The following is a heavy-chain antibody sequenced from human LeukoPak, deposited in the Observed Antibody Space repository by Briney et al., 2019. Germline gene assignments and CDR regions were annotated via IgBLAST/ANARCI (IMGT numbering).Heavy chain of an antibody. CDR2: ISYDGSNK. CDR1: VFIFSNYA. V-gene: IGHV3-30*04. J-gene: IGHJ4*02. Sequence: GGSLRLSCAASVFIFSNYAMHWVRQAPGKGLEWLIFISYDGSNKYYADSVKGRFTISRDNSKNTLYLQMNSLRAEDTAVYYCARDTYGSDYWGQGTLVTVSS. D-gene: IGHD3-10*01. CDR3: ARDTYGSDY.